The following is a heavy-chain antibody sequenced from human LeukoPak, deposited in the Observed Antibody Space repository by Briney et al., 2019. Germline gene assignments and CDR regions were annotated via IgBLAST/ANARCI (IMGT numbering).Heavy chain of an antibody. CDR1: GFTFSSYA. D-gene: IGHD5-12*01. V-gene: IGHV3-23*01. Sequence: RGSLRLSCAASGFTFSSYAMSWVRQAPGEGLEWVSAISARGVGTYYADSVKGRFTLSRDNSKNTLYLQMSILRAEDTAIYYCEKKTRDIVATKRKRFDFWGQGTLVTVSS. CDR3: EKKTRDIVATKRKRFDF. J-gene: IGHJ4*02. CDR2: ISARGVGT.